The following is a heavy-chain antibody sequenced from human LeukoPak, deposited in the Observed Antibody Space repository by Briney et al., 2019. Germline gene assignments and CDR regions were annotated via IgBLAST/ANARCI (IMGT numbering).Heavy chain of an antibody. D-gene: IGHD5-18*01. J-gene: IGHJ4*02. CDR2: ISGSGDTT. CDR3: ARDPAQYSYGYRLFDY. V-gene: IGHV3-23*01. CDR1: GFTFSSYA. Sequence: GGSLRLSCAASGFTFSSYAMSWVRQAPGKGLEWVSVISGSGDTTNYADSVKGRFTISRDNSKNTLYLQMNSLRAEDTAVYYCARDPAQYSYGYRLFDYWGQGTLVTVSS.